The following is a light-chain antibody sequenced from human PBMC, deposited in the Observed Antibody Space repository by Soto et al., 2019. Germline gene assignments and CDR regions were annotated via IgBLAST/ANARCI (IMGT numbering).Light chain of an antibody. V-gene: IGKV1-39*01. Sequence: DIQMTQSPSSLSASVGDRVTITCRASQSISKYLSWFQQKPGKAPKLLIYATSSLQSGVPSRFSGSGSGTDFTLPISSLQPEDFATYYSHQRDSTPPWPFGQGTKVEIK. J-gene: IGKJ1*01. CDR2: ATS. CDR1: QSISKY. CDR3: HQRDSTPPWP.